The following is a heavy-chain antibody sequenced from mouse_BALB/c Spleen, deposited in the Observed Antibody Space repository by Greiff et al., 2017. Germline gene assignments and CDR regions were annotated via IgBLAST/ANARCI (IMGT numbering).Heavy chain of an antibody. CDR2: ISYSGST. CDR1: GDSITSGY. CDR3: ARYGYYYGSSPYYYAMDY. V-gene: IGHV3-8*02. D-gene: IGHD1-1*01. J-gene: IGHJ4*01. Sequence: EVQLVESGPSLVKPSQTLSLTCSVTGDSITSGYWNWIRKFPGNKLEYMGYISYSGSTYYNPSLKSRISITRDTSKNQYYLQLNSVTTEDTATYYCARYGYYYGSSPYYYAMDYWGQGTSVTVSS.